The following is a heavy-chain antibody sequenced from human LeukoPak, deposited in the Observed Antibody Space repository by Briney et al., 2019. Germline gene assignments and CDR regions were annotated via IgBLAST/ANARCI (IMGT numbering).Heavy chain of an antibody. Sequence: PGGSLRLSCAASRFTFSSYSMNWVRQAPGKGLEWVSYISSSSSTIYYADSVKGRFTISRDNSKNTLYLQMNSLRAEDTAVYYCAKGRDYYDSSGYFYWGQGTLVTVSS. V-gene: IGHV3-48*01. CDR1: RFTFSSYS. CDR2: ISSSSSTI. J-gene: IGHJ4*02. D-gene: IGHD3-22*01. CDR3: AKGRDYYDSSGYFY.